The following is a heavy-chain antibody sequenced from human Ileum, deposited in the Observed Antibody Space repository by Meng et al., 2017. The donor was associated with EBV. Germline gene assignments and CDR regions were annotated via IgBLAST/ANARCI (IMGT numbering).Heavy chain of an antibody. V-gene: IGHV2-5*02. CDR1: GFSVTASGVA. CDR3: AHKGDGFNYAFNN. CDR2: LYWDDDK. D-gene: IGHD5-24*01. Sequence: QITLKASGPRLVKPTETPTMTCPFSGFSVTASGVAVGWLRQPPGKALEWLALLYWDDDKRYSPSLKNRLTITKDTSKNQVVLTLTNMDPADTATYYCAHKGDGFNYAFNNWGQGTLVTVSS. J-gene: IGHJ4*02.